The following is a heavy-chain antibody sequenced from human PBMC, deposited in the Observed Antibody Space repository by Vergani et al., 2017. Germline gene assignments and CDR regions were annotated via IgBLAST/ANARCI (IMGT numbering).Heavy chain of an antibody. D-gene: IGHD6-13*01. CDR1: GGSFSGYY. CDR3: ARVSLPGIAAAGRYYYYYYYMDV. J-gene: IGHJ6*03. Sequence: QVQLQQWGAGLLKPSETLSLTCAVYGGSFSGYYWSWIRQPPGKGLEWIGEINHSGSTNYNPSLKSRVTISVDTSKNQFSLELSSVTAADTAVYYCARVSLPGIAAAGRYYYYYYYMDVWGKGTTVTVSS. CDR2: INHSGST. V-gene: IGHV4-34*01.